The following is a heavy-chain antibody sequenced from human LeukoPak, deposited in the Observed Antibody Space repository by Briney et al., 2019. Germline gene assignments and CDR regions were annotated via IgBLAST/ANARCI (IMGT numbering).Heavy chain of an antibody. CDR3: ARGGAKQFPRPASQFYYYMDV. D-gene: IGHD1-14*01. CDR2: MFTRGST. CDR1: GGYISRGNYY. J-gene: IGHJ6*03. V-gene: IGHV4-61*02. Sequence: TASETLSLTCTVSGGYISRGNYYWSWIRQPAGKGLEWIGRMFTRGSTNYNPSLKSRVTISLDTSKNQFSLKLSSVTASDTAVYFCARGGAKQFPRPASQFYYYMDVWGKGTTVTISS.